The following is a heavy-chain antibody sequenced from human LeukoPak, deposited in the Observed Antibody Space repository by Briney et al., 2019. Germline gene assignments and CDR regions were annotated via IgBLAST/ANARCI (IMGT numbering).Heavy chain of an antibody. Sequence: GGSLRLSCAASGFXVSSNYMSWVRQAPGRGLEWVSVIYSGGSTYYADSVKGRFTISRDNSKNTLYLQMNSLRAEDTAVYYCARDTKTVAGKDLEYWGQGTLVTVSS. D-gene: IGHD6-19*01. CDR2: IYSGGST. J-gene: IGHJ4*02. V-gene: IGHV3-66*01. CDR3: ARDTKTVAGKDLEY. CDR1: GFXVSSNY.